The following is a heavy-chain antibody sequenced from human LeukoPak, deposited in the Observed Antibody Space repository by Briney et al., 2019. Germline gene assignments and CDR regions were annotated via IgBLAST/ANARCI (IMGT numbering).Heavy chain of an antibody. J-gene: IGHJ3*02. CDR3: ARDRTEAPNEGYCSGGSCYPVRFDI. Sequence: GASVKVSCKASGYTFTSYGISWVRQAPGQGLEWMGWISAYNGNTNYAQKLQGRVTMTTDTSTSTAYMELRSLRSDDTAVYYCARDRTEAPNEGYCSGGSCYPVRFDIWGQGTMVTVSS. D-gene: IGHD2-15*01. CDR1: GYTFTSYG. CDR2: ISAYNGNT. V-gene: IGHV1-18*01.